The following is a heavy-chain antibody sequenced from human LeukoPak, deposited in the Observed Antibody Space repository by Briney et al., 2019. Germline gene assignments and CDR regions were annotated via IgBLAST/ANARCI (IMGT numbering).Heavy chain of an antibody. CDR3: VRDGRSGERTAFNI. CDR2: IKEDAGEK. CDR1: GFNFRGDW. Sequence: PGGSLRLSCAASGFNFRGDWMSWVRQAPGKGLESAAIIKEDAGEKYYVESVRGRFTISRDNAKNSLYLQMNNLRDEDTAVYYCVRDGRSGERTAFNIWGQGTKVTVSS. V-gene: IGHV3-7*01. D-gene: IGHD3-10*01. J-gene: IGHJ3*02.